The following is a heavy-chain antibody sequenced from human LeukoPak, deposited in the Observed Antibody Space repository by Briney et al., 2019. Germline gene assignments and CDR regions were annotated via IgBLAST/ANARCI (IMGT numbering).Heavy chain of an antibody. CDR1: GGTLSSYA. J-gene: IGHJ5*02. V-gene: IGHV1-69*05. D-gene: IGHD5-12*01. CDR2: IIPIFGTA. Sequence: ASVKVSCKASGGTLSSYAISWVRQAPGQGLERMGGIIPIFGTANYAQKFQGRVTITTDESTSTAYMELSSLNPEDTAVYYCAAFAGYDPLNWFDPWGQGTLVTVSS. CDR3: AAFAGYDPLNWFDP.